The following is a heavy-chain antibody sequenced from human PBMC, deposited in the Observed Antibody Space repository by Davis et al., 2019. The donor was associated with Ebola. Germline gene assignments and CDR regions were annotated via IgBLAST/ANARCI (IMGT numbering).Heavy chain of an antibody. V-gene: IGHV4-39*01. J-gene: IGHJ4*02. D-gene: IGHD5-12*01. Sequence: SETLSLTCTVSGGSINIRSYYWGWIRQPPGKGLEWIGSIYYSGSTYYNPSLNSRVTISVDTSKNQFSLKLSSVTAADTAVYYCARVGDYKGLDYWGQGTLVTVSS. CDR1: GGSINIRSYY. CDR3: ARVGDYKGLDY. CDR2: IYYSGST.